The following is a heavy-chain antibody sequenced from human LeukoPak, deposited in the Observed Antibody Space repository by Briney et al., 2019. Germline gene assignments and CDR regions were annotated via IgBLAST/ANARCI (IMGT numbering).Heavy chain of an antibody. CDR1: GGSITSLY. V-gene: IGHV4-59*11. D-gene: IGHD5-24*01. J-gene: IGHJ6*02. CDR2: VHQTGVT. Sequence: HSETLSLTCSVSGGSITSLYWSWVRQPPGKGLEYVGYVHQTGVTNYNPSLRGRVTVSMDTPKNQFSLKLNSVTAADTAVYYCVRSATIAVFRYGMDVWGQGTTVTVSS. CDR3: VRSATIAVFRYGMDV.